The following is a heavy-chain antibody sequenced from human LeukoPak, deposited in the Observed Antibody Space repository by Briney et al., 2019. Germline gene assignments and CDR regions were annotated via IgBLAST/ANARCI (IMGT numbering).Heavy chain of an antibody. V-gene: IGHV3-23*01. CDR3: ARGKTSGSYYGYFQH. CDR1: GFTFSSYA. CDR2: ISGSGGST. J-gene: IGHJ1*01. Sequence: GGSLRLSCAASGFTFSSYAMSWVRQAPGKGLEWVSAISGSGGSTYYADSVKGRFTISRDNSKNTLYLQMNSLRAEDTAVYYCARGKTSGSYYGYFQHWGQGTLVTVSS. D-gene: IGHD1-26*01.